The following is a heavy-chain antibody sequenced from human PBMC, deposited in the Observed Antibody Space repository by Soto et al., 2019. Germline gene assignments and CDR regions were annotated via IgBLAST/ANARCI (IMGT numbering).Heavy chain of an antibody. CDR1: GYTLTELS. CDR3: ATLKTNYYYYYGMDV. Sequence: ASVKVSCKVSGYTLTELSVHWVRQTPGKGLEWMGGLDPEHDETVYAQKFQGRVTMTEDTPTDTAYMELSSLRSEDTAVYYCATLKTNYYYYYGMDVWGQGTTVTVSS. J-gene: IGHJ6*02. CDR2: LDPEHDET. D-gene: IGHD1-7*01. V-gene: IGHV1-24*01.